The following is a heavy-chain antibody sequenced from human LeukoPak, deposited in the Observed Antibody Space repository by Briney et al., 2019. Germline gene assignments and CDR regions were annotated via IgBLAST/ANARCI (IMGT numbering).Heavy chain of an antibody. Sequence: AASVKVSCKASGDTFSGYYMHWVRQAPGQGLEWMGWINPNSGGTNYAQKFQGRVTMTRDTSISTAYMELSRLRPDDTAVYYCARSPITIFGVVLRYYFDYWGQGTLVTVSS. V-gene: IGHV1-2*02. CDR2: INPNSGGT. D-gene: IGHD3-3*01. CDR3: ARSPITIFGVVLRYYFDY. J-gene: IGHJ4*02. CDR1: GDTFSGYY.